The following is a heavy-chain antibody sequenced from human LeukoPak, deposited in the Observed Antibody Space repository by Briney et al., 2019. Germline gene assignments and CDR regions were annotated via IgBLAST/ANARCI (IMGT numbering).Heavy chain of an antibody. V-gene: IGHV3-7*01. J-gene: IGHJ4*02. CDR2: INQDGSEK. CDR1: GFPFSTFW. Sequence: PGGSLRLSCAVSGFPFSTFWMSWVRQAPGKGLEWVANINQDGSEKYYVDSVRGRFAISRDNAKNSLYLQMNSLRAEDTAVYYCARGASRSFDYWGQGTLVTVSS. CDR3: ARGASRSFDY.